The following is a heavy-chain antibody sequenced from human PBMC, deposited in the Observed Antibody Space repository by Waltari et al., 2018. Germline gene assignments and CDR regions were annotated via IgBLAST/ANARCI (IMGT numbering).Heavy chain of an antibody. CDR3: AREARRRGGTAMASDAFDI. CDR1: VFTFSSYS. J-gene: IGHJ3*02. D-gene: IGHD5-18*01. V-gene: IGHV3-21*01. Sequence: EVQLVESGGGLVKPGGSLRLSCAASVFTFSSYSMNWIRQAPGQGREWVSSISSSSSYIYYADSVKGRFTISRDNAKNSLYLQMNSLRAEDTAVYYCAREARRRGGTAMASDAFDIWGQGTMVTVSS. CDR2: ISSSSSYI.